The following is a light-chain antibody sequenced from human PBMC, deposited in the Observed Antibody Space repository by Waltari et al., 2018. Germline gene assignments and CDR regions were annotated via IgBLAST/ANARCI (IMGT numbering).Light chain of an antibody. CDR1: QSVFHTNDKNY. CDR3: QQYYSSPNT. CDR2: WAS. J-gene: IGKJ2*01. Sequence: DIVMTQSPDSLAVSLGERAVINCKSSQSVFHTNDKNYLAWYQQKPGQPPKPLIYWASTRDSGVTDRFSGSGSGTDFTLAISSLQPEDVAVYVCQQYYSSPNTFGQGTKVEIK. V-gene: IGKV4-1*01.